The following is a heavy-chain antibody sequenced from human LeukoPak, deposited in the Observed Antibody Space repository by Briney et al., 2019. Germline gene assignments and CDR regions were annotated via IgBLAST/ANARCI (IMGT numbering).Heavy chain of an antibody. CDR1: GFTFGSYG. D-gene: IGHD4-23*01. CDR3: AKDLTVVKVFDY. J-gene: IGHJ4*02. CDR2: IRYDGSNK. V-gene: IGHV3-30*02. Sequence: PGRSLRLSCAASGFTFGSYGMHWVRQAPGKGLEWVAFIRYDGSNKYYADSVKGRFTISRDNSKNTLYLQMNSLRAEDTAVYYCAKDLTVVKVFDYWGQGTLVTVSS.